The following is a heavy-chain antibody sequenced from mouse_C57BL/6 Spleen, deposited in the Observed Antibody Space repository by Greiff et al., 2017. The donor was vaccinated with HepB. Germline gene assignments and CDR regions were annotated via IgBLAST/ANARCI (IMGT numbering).Heavy chain of an antibody. J-gene: IGHJ2*01. Sequence: EVKLMESGPGLVKPSQSLSLTCSVTGYSITSGYYWNWIRQFPGNKLEWKGYISYDGSNNYNPSLKNRISITRDTSKNQFFLKLNSVTTEDTATYYCARDRGLRSYYFDYWGQGTTLTVSS. V-gene: IGHV3-6*01. CDR1: GYSITSGYY. D-gene: IGHD1-1*01. CDR3: ARDRGLRSYYFDY. CDR2: ISYDGSN.